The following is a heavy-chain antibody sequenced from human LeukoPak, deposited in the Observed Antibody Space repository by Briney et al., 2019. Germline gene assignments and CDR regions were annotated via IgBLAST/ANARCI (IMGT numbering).Heavy chain of an antibody. J-gene: IGHJ4*02. CDR2: IYSNNRT. CDR3: AKVVWEGTTNY. CDR1: EFTVSSNY. V-gene: IGHV3-53*01. Sequence: GGSLRLSCTASEFTVSSNYMTWVRQAPGKWLEWVSIIYSNNRTYFADSVKGQFTISTDNTKNTVYLQMNSPRAEDTAIYYCAKVVWEGTTNYWGQGTLVTVSS. D-gene: IGHD3-16*01.